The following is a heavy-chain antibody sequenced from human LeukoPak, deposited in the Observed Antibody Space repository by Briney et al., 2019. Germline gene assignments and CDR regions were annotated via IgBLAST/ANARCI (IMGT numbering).Heavy chain of an antibody. D-gene: IGHD5-12*01. CDR2: INPNSAGT. CDR3: AGGGYGCD. J-gene: IGHJ4*02. Sequence: GASVKVSCKASGYTFTDYYLHWVRQAPGQGLEWMGWINPNSAGTNNAQNFQGRVTMTTDPSISTAYMELSRLRSDDTAVYYCAGGGYGCDWGQGTLVTVSS. V-gene: IGHV1-2*02. CDR1: GYTFTDYY.